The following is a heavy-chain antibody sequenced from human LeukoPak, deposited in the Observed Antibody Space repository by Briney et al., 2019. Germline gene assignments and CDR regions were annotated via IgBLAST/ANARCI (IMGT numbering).Heavy chain of an antibody. D-gene: IGHD4-17*01. CDR1: GFTFSSYA. V-gene: IGHV3-23*01. CDR3: AKERDGDYVRYTHY. Sequence: PGTSLRLSCAASGFTFSSYAMSWVRQAPGKGLEWVSSISASGGGTYYADSVKGRFTISRDNSKNTLYLQLSSLRADDTAVYHCAKERDGDYVRYTHYWGQGTLVTVSS. CDR2: ISASGGGT. J-gene: IGHJ4*02.